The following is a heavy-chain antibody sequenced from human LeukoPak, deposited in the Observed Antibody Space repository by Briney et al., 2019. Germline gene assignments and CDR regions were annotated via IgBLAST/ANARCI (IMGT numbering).Heavy chain of an antibody. CDR1: GYTFTGYY. Sequence: ASVKVSCKASGYTFTGYYIHWVRQAPGQGLEWMGWINPNSGGTNYAQKFQGRVTMTRDTSISTAYMELSRLRSDDTAVYYCARGAVTKGRNWFDPWGQGTLVTVSS. D-gene: IGHD4-17*01. CDR3: ARGAVTKGRNWFDP. CDR2: INPNSGGT. V-gene: IGHV1-2*02. J-gene: IGHJ5*02.